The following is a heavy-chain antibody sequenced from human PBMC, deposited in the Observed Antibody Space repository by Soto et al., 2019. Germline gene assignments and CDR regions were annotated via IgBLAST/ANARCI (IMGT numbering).Heavy chain of an antibody. D-gene: IGHD3-3*01. V-gene: IGHV3-20*04. Sequence: GGSLRLSCAASGFTFDDYGMSWVRQAPGKGLEWVSGINWNGGSTGYADSVKGRFTISRDNAKNSLYLQMNSLRAEDTALYYWARVGPGLSRDLYYYGMDVWGQGTTVTVSS. CDR1: GFTFDDYG. CDR2: INWNGGST. CDR3: ARVGPGLSRDLYYYGMDV. J-gene: IGHJ6*02.